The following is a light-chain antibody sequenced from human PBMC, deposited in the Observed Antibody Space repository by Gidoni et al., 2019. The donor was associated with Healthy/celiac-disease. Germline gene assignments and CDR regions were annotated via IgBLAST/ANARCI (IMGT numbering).Light chain of an antibody. CDR2: AAS. J-gene: IGKJ5*01. Sequence: IPLTQSPFFLSASVGARVTITCRASQCISSYLAWYQQKPGKAPKLLIYAASNLQSGVPSRFRGRGSGREFTIKISSLKTEDFANYYCQQLNSYPNTFGQGTRLEIK. V-gene: IGKV1-9*01. CDR3: QQLNSYPNT. CDR1: QCISSY.